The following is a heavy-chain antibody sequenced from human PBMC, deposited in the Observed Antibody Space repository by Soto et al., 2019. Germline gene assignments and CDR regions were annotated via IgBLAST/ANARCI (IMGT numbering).Heavy chain of an antibody. Sequence: QVQLQQWGAGLLKPSETLSLTCAVYGGSFSGYYWSWIRQPPGKGLEWIGEINHSGSTNYNPSLKSRVTISVDTSKNPFSLKLSSVTAADTAVYYCARGVTVTTSVDYWGQGTLVTVSS. V-gene: IGHV4-34*01. D-gene: IGHD4-17*01. CDR2: INHSGST. CDR1: GGSFSGYY. J-gene: IGHJ4*02. CDR3: ARGVTVTTSVDY.